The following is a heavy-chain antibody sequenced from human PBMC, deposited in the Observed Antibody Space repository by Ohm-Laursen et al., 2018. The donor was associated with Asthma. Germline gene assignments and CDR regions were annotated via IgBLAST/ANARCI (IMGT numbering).Heavy chain of an antibody. J-gene: IGHJ3*02. D-gene: IGHD2-15*01. V-gene: IGHV4-34*01. Sequence: SDTLSLTCPVYGGSFSGYYWSWIRQPPGKGLEWIGEINHSGSTNYNPSLKSRVTISVDTSKNRFSLKLSSVTAADTAVYYCARAVYCSGGSCYSGAFDIWGQGTMVTVSS. CDR2: INHSGST. CDR3: ARAVYCSGGSCYSGAFDI. CDR1: GGSFSGYY.